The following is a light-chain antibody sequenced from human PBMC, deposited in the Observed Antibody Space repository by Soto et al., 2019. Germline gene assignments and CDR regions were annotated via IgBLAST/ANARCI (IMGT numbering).Light chain of an antibody. J-gene: IGKJ4*01. V-gene: IGKV3-11*01. CDR3: QQRSNWPFLT. CDR2: DAS. CDR1: QSVSYY. Sequence: EIVLTQSPATLSLSPGERATLSCRASQSVSYYLAWYQQKPGQAPRLLIYDASNRATGIPGRFGGSGSGTDFTLTISSLEPEDFAVYYCQQRSNWPFLTFGGGTKVEIK.